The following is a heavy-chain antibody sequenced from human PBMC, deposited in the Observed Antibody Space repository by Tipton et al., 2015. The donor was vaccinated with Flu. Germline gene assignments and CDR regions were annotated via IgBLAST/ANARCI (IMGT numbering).Heavy chain of an antibody. D-gene: IGHD2-21*02. J-gene: IGHJ4*02. CDR2: IYHSGSS. Sequence: TLSLTCAVSGYYISSGFYWGWIRQPPGKGLEWIATIYHSGSSYYNPSLKSRVTISVDTSKNQFSLKLSSVTAADTAVYYCAGHPPCGGDCYFAPPDYWGQGTLVTVSS. CDR3: AGHPPCGGDCYFAPPDY. V-gene: IGHV4-38-2*01. CDR1: GYYISSGFY.